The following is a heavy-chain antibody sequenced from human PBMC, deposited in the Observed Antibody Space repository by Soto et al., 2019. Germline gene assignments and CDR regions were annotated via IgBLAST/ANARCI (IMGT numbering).Heavy chain of an antibody. Sequence: GGSLRLSCAASRFTFRSYAMSWVRQAPGKGLEWVSDISGSGGSTYHTDSVKGRFITSRDNSKNTLYLQMNSLRAEDTAVYYCAQGSGYSYSYTQWFDPWGQGTLVTVSS. CDR2: ISGSGGST. J-gene: IGHJ5*02. V-gene: IGHV3-23*01. CDR3: AQGSGYSYSYTQWFDP. D-gene: IGHD5-18*01. CDR1: RFTFRSYA.